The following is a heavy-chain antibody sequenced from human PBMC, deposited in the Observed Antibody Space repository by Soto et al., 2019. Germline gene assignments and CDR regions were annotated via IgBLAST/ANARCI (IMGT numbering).Heavy chain of an antibody. Sequence: GGSLRLSCAASGFTFDDYAMHWVRQAPGKGLEWVSGISWNSGSIGYADSVKGRFTISRDNAKNSLYLQMNSLRAEDTALYYCAKVRCSSTSCYANPGFDYWGQGTLVTVSS. CDR3: AKVRCSSTSCYANPGFDY. CDR1: GFTFDDYA. CDR2: ISWNSGSI. J-gene: IGHJ4*02. V-gene: IGHV3-9*01. D-gene: IGHD2-2*01.